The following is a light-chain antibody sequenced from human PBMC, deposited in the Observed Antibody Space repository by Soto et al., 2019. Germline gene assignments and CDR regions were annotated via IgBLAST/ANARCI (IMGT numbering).Light chain of an antibody. CDR2: KAS. V-gene: IGKV1-5*03. CDR3: QQYNSYPRT. J-gene: IGKJ1*01. Sequence: VHIGQSRSTLSASVGDRVTITCRACQSISSWLAWYQQKPGKAPKLLIYKASSLESGVPSRFSGSGSGTEFTLTISSLQPDDFATYYCQQYNSYPRTFGQGTKVDIK. CDR1: QSISSW.